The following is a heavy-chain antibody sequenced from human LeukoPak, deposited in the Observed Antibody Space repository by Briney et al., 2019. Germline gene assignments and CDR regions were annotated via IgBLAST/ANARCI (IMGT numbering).Heavy chain of an antibody. V-gene: IGHV3-7*04. Sequence: GGSLRLSCAASGFSFSTYWMTWVRQAPGKGLEWVANINRDGSDKYYVDSVRGRFTISRDNAKNSLYLQMNSLRAEDTAVYYCARDSSMARDYWGQGTLVIVSS. J-gene: IGHJ4*02. CDR3: ARDSSMARDY. CDR2: INRDGSDK. CDR1: GFSFSTYW. D-gene: IGHD2/OR15-2a*01.